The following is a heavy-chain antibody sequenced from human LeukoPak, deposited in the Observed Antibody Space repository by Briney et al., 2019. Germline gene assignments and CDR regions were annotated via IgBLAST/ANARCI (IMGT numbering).Heavy chain of an antibody. CDR1: GGSISSYY. Sequence: SETLSLTCTVSGGSISSYYWSWIRQSPGKGLEWIGYIYHTGSTSYSPSLKSRVTISADTSQNQFSLKSSSVTAADTAVYYCASRKLGNDYWGQGTLVNVSS. D-gene: IGHD7-27*01. CDR2: IYHTGST. CDR3: ASRKLGNDY. V-gene: IGHV4-59*01. J-gene: IGHJ4*02.